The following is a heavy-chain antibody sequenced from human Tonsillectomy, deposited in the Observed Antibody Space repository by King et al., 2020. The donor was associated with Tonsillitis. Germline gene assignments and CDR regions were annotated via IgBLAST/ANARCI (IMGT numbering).Heavy chain of an antibody. CDR3: ARDAGGYSYGSAFDY. Sequence: QLVQSGAEVKKPGASAKVSCKASGYTFASYGISWVRQAPGQGLEWMGWISAYNGNTNYAQKLQGRVTMTTDTSTRTAYMDLRSLRSDDTAVYYCARDAGGYSYGSAFDYWGQGTLVTVSS. V-gene: IGHV1-18*01. CDR2: ISAYNGNT. J-gene: IGHJ4*02. CDR1: GYTFASYG. D-gene: IGHD5-18*01.